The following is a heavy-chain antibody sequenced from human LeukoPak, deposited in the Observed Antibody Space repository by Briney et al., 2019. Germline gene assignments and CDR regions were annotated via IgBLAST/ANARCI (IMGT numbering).Heavy chain of an antibody. CDR2: IFVGSGNT. CDR3: AAGSRESTVTTPDY. V-gene: IGHV1-58*02. Sequence: GTSEKVSCKASGLTLTSSAMLWVRQARGQRLEWIGWIFVGSGNTNYPQKFQETVTITRDMSTSTAYMELSRLRSEDTAVYYCAAGSRESTVTTPDYGGQGTLVTVSS. D-gene: IGHD4-11*01. J-gene: IGHJ4*02. CDR1: GLTLTSSA.